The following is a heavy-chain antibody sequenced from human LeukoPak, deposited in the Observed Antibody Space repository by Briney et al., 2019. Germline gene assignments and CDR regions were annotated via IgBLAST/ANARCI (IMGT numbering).Heavy chain of an antibody. V-gene: IGHV1-69*05. CDR3: ARGSAAVVRSFDY. J-gene: IGHJ4*02. D-gene: IGHD4-23*01. CDR1: GGTFSSYA. CDR2: IIPIFGTA. Sequence: SVKVSCKASGGTFSSYAISWVRQAPGQGLEWMGGIIPIFGTANYAQKFQGRVTITTDESTSTAYMELSSLRSEDTAVYYCARGSAAVVRSFDYWGQGTLVTVSS.